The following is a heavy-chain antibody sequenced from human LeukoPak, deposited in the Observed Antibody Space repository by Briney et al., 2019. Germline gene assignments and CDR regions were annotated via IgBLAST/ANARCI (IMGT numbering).Heavy chain of an antibody. CDR1: GGSISSYC. V-gene: IGHV4-59*08. CDR2: IYYSGST. J-gene: IGHJ4*02. Sequence: PSETLSLTCTVSGGSISSYCRSWTRQPPGKGLEWIGYIYYSGSTNYNPSLKSRVTISVDTSKNQFSLKLSSVTAADTAVYYCASISGWEDYWGQGTLVTVSS. D-gene: IGHD6-19*01. CDR3: ASISGWEDY.